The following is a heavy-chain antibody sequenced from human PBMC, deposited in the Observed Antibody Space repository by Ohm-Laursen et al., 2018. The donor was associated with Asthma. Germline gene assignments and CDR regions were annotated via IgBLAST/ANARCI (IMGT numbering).Heavy chain of an antibody. J-gene: IGHJ4*02. Sequence: SLRLSCAASGLPFSNFWMSWVRQAPGKGLEWVANIYPDGGEKYYVDSVDGRFTISRDNAKNSLYLQMNSLRAEDMAVYYCATNLPYEAENYWGQGTLVTVSS. CDR2: IYPDGGEK. CDR1: GLPFSNFW. D-gene: IGHD3-16*01. CDR3: ATNLPYEAENY. V-gene: IGHV3-7*05.